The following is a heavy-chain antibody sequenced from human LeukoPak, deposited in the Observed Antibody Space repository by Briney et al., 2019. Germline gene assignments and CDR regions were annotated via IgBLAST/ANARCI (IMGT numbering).Heavy chain of an antibody. Sequence: GGSLRLSCAASGFTFSSYAMSWVRQAPGKGLEWVSAISGSGGSTYYADSVKGRFTISRDNSKNTLYLQMNSLRAEDTAVYYCAGEYYDFWSGYSNYYYYGMDVWGQGTTVTVSS. CDR2: ISGSGGST. CDR3: AGEYYDFWSGYSNYYYYGMDV. J-gene: IGHJ6*02. CDR1: GFTFSSYA. V-gene: IGHV3-23*01. D-gene: IGHD3-3*01.